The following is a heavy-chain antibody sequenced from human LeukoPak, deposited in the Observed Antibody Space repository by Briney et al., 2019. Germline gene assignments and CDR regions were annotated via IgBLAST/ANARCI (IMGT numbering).Heavy chain of an antibody. CDR3: ATLGYSSSWSFDY. CDR2: IYSGSST. Sequence: PGGSLRLSCAASGFTVSNNYMSWVRQAPGKGLEWVSVIYSGSSTYYSDSVNGRFTISRDNSKNTLYLQMNSLRAEDTAVYYCATLGYSSSWSFDYSGQGTLVTVSS. D-gene: IGHD6-13*01. J-gene: IGHJ4*02. CDR1: GFTVSNNY. V-gene: IGHV3-53*01.